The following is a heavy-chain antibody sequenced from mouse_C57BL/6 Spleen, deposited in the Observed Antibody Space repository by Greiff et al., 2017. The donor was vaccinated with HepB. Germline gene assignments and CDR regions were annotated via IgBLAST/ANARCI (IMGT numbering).Heavy chain of an antibody. D-gene: IGHD3-1*01. CDR2: ISSGSSTI. V-gene: IGHV5-17*01. CDR1: GFTFSDYG. CDR3: AREGLLRPYYFDY. J-gene: IGHJ2*01. Sequence: EVKLMESGGGLVKPGGSLKLSCAASGFTFSDYGMHWVRQAPEKGLEWVAYISSGSSTIYYADTVKGRFTISSDNAKNTLFLQMTSLRSEDTAMYYCAREGLLRPYYFDYWGQGTTLTVSS.